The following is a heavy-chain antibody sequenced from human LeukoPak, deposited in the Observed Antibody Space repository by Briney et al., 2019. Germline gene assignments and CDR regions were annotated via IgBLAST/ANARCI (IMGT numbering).Heavy chain of an antibody. CDR3: VRDASETRLGWVYFDY. J-gene: IGHJ4*02. D-gene: IGHD6-19*01. CDR2: ISSGGTLI. V-gene: IGHV3-48*03. CDR1: GFTLSSYE. Sequence: PGGSLRLSCAVSGFTLSSYEMNWVRQAPGKGLEWLSYISSGGTLIQYADSVKGRFTISRDDVRNSLYLQMNSLRAEDTAVYHCVRDASETRLGWVYFDYWGQGTLVTVSS.